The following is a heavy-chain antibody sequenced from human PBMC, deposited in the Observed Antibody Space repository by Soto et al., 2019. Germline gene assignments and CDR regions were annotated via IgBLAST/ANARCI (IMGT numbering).Heavy chain of an antibody. CDR2: INHSGST. CDR3: ARGHKYSSSWYVY. CDR1: GGSFSGYY. Sequence: SETLSLTCAVYGGSFSGYYWSWIRQPPGKGLEWIGEINHSGSTNYNPSLKSRVTISVDTSKNQFSLKLSSVTAADTAVYYCARGHKYSSSWYVYWGQGTWSPSPQ. V-gene: IGHV4-34*01. J-gene: IGHJ4*02. D-gene: IGHD6-13*01.